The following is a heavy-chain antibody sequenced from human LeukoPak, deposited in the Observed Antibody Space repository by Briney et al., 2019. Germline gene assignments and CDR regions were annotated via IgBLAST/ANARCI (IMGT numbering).Heavy chain of an antibody. CDR2: IKSKTDGGTT. CDR3: TTAYDSSGYSPFDY. D-gene: IGHD3-22*01. V-gene: IGHV3-15*07. J-gene: IGHJ4*02. Sequence: GGSLRLSCAASGFTFSSYAMHWVRQAPGKGLEWVGRIKSKTDGGTTDYAAPVKGRFTISRDDSKNTLYLQMNSLKTEDTAVYYCTTAYDSSGYSPFDYWGQGTLVTVSS. CDR1: GFTFSSYA.